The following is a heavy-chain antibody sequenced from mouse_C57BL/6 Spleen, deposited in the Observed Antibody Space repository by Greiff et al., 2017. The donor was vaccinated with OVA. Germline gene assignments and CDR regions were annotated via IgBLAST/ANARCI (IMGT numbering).Heavy chain of an antibody. CDR1: GYTFTSYW. CDR3: AREDGTGFAY. CDR2: IDPSDSYT. D-gene: IGHD4-1*01. Sequence: QVQLQQPGAELVKPGASVKLSCKASGYTFTSYWMQWVKQRPGQGLEWIGEIDPSDSYTNYNQKFKGKATVTVDTSSSTAYMQLSSLTSEDSAVYYCAREDGTGFAYWGQGTLVTVSA. V-gene: IGHV1-50*01. J-gene: IGHJ3*01.